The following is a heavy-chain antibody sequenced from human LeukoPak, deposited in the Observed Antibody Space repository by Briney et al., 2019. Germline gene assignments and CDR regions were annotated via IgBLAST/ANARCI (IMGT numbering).Heavy chain of an antibody. D-gene: IGHD3-10*01. CDR2: ISARGDGT. V-gene: IGHV3-23*01. CDR3: ALRPRFGGGHTFDI. CDR1: RLTFSNYA. Sequence: GGTLRLSCTASRLTFSNYAMTWVRQAPGKGLEWVSEISARGDGTYYADSAKGRFAISRDNSKNTLYLHLKSLTAEDTARYYCALRPRFGGGHTFDIWGQGTMVTVSS. J-gene: IGHJ3*02.